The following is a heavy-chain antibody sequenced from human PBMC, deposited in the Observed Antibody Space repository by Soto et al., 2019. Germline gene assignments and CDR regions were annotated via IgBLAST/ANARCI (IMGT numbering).Heavy chain of an antibody. CDR1: GFTFSSYA. CDR3: AKRLPREVTTFSYYYGMDV. J-gene: IGHJ6*02. D-gene: IGHD4-17*01. Sequence: GGSLRLSCAASGFTFSSYAMSWVRQAPGKGLEWVSAISGSGGSTYYADSVKGRFTISRDNSKNTLYLQMNSLRAEDTAVYYCAKRLPREVTTFSYYYGMDVWGQGTTVTVSS. V-gene: IGHV3-23*01. CDR2: ISGSGGST.